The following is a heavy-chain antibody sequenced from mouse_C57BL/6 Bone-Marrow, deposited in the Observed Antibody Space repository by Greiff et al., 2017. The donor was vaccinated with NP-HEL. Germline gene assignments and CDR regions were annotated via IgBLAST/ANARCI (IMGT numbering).Heavy chain of an antibody. CDR3: ASKLLLRYGYFDV. J-gene: IGHJ1*03. CDR2: LDPANGNT. Sequence: EVQLQQSVAELVRPGASVKLSCTASGFNIKNTYMHWVKQRPEQGLEWIGRLDPANGNTKYAPKFQGKATITADTSSNTAYLQLSSLTSEDTAIYYCASKLLLRYGYFDVWGTGTTVTVSS. V-gene: IGHV14-3*01. CDR1: GFNIKNTY. D-gene: IGHD1-1*01.